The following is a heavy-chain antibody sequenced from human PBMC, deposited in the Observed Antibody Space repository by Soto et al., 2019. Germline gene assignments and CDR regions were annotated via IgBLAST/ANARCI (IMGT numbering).Heavy chain of an antibody. CDR2: ISYDGRDK. Sequence: QVQVVESGGGVVQPGTSLRLSCAASGFTFSNFAMHWVRQAPGKGLEWVAVISYDGRDKYYADSVKGRFTISRDNSNNSLSLQMNSLRAEDTAISYCAKVASDYWGQGTLVTVSS. J-gene: IGHJ4*02. V-gene: IGHV3-30*04. D-gene: IGHD5-12*01. CDR3: AKVASDY. CDR1: GFTFSNFA.